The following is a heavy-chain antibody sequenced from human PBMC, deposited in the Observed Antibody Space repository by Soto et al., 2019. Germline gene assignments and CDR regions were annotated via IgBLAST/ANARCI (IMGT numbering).Heavy chain of an antibody. Sequence: EVQLVESGGGLVQPGGSLRLSCAASGFTFSSYWMSWVRQAPGKGLEWVANIKQDGSEKYYVDSVKGRFTISRDNAMDSRYLQMNILRAEDTAVYYCARSIAARLNWFDPWGQGTLVTASS. J-gene: IGHJ5*02. CDR1: GFTFSSYW. D-gene: IGHD6-6*01. CDR3: ARSIAARLNWFDP. CDR2: IKQDGSEK. V-gene: IGHV3-7*01.